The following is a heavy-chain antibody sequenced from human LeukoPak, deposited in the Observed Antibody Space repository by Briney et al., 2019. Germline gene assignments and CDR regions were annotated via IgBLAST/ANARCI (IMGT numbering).Heavy chain of an antibody. J-gene: IGHJ4*02. CDR1: GFTFSTYT. CDR2: ISSSGSTI. CDR3: AREEGGTFDY. Sequence: GGSLRLSCAASGFTFSTYTMNWVRQAPGKGLEWVSYISSSGSTIYYADPVKGRFTISRDNAKNSLYLQMNSLRAEDTAVYYCAREEGGTFDYWGQGTLVTVSS. D-gene: IGHD1-26*01. V-gene: IGHV3-48*04.